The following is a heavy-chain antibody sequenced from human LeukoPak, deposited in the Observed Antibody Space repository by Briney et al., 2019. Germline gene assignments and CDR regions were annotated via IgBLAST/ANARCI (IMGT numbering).Heavy chain of an antibody. CDR3: ARHNYYDSSGPDNSYYYYYMDV. CDR2: IIPIFGTA. Sequence: SVKVSCKASGGTFSSYAISWVRQAPGQGLEWMGRIIPIFGTANYAQKFQGRVTITTDESTSTAYMELSSLRSEDTAVYYCARHNYYDSSGPDNSYYYYYMDVWGKGTTVTVSS. J-gene: IGHJ6*03. D-gene: IGHD3-22*01. CDR1: GGTFSSYA. V-gene: IGHV1-69*05.